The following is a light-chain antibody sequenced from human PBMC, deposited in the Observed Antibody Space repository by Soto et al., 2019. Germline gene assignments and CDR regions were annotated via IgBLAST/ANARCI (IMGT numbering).Light chain of an antibody. J-gene: IGKJ1*01. Sequence: EIVLTQSPGTLSLSPGERATLSCRASQSVTGSYLAWYQQKPGQAPRLVIYGTYNSATGIPDRFSGSGSGTDFTLTISRLEPEDFAVYYCQHYGISSWTFGQGTKVEIK. CDR2: GTY. CDR1: QSVTGSY. CDR3: QHYGISSWT. V-gene: IGKV3-20*01.